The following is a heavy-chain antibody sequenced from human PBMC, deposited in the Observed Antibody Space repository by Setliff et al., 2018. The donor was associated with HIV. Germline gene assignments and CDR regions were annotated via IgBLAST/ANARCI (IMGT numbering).Heavy chain of an antibody. Sequence: GGSLRLSCVVSGFTFSGFSMHWVRQAPGKGPEWVSYISSSGKRIFYAGSVKGRVTISRDNSKKTVYLQMNSLRVEDTAVYYCEGTPFDAVDIWGQGTMVTVSS. CDR2: ISSSGKRI. CDR1: GFTFSGFS. J-gene: IGHJ3*02. CDR3: EGTPFDAVDI. V-gene: IGHV3-48*01.